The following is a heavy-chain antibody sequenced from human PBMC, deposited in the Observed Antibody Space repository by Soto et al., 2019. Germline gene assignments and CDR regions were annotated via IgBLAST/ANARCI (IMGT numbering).Heavy chain of an antibody. D-gene: IGHD2-2*01. V-gene: IGHV1-18*01. Sequence: ASVKVSCKASGYTFTSYGISWVRQAPRQGLEWMGWISAYNGNTNYAQKHQGRVNMTTDTSTSTAYMELRSLRSDDTAVYCFARVQVCSSTSCGPADYYYYYGMDVWGQGTTVTVSS. CDR1: GYTFTSYG. CDR3: ARVQVCSSTSCGPADYYYYYGMDV. CDR2: ISAYNGNT. J-gene: IGHJ6*02.